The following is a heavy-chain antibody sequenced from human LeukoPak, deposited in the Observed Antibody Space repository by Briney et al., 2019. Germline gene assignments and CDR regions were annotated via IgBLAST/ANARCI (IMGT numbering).Heavy chain of an antibody. J-gene: IGHJ5*02. CDR3: ARVYQHYYDSSGYDNWFDP. V-gene: IGHV1-2*02. CDR1: GYTFIGYY. D-gene: IGHD3-22*01. Sequence: ASVKDSCKASGYTFIGYYMHWVRQAPGQGGEGMGWINPKSGGTKYTQKFQVRVTMTRDTSISTAYMELSRLRSDDTAVYYCARVYQHYYDSSGYDNWFDPWGQGTLVTVSS. CDR2: INPKSGGT.